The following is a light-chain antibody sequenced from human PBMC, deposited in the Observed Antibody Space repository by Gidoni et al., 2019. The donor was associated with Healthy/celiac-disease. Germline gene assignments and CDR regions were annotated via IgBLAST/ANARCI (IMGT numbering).Light chain of an antibody. CDR2: DVS. CDR1: SSDVGGYNY. Sequence: QSALTQPASVSGSPGQSITISCTGTSSDVGGYNYVSWYQQHPGKAPKLMIYDVSNRPSGVSNRFSGSKSGNTASLTFSGLQAEDEADYYCSSYTSSSTLAFGGGTKLTVL. CDR3: SSYTSSSTLA. V-gene: IGLV2-14*03. J-gene: IGLJ2*01.